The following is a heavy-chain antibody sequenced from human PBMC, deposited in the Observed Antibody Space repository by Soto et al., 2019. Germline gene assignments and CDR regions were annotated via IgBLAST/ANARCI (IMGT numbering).Heavy chain of an antibody. CDR1: GGSISSYY. D-gene: IGHD3-3*01. V-gene: IGHV4-59*01. Sequence: SETLSLTCTVSGGSISSYYWSWIRQPPGKGLEWIGYIYYSGSTNYNPSLKSRVTISVDTSKNQFSLKLSSVTAADTAVYYCARVREYYDFWSGPTKGSNWFDHWGQGTLVTVSS. CDR2: IYYSGST. J-gene: IGHJ5*02. CDR3: ARVREYYDFWSGPTKGSNWFDH.